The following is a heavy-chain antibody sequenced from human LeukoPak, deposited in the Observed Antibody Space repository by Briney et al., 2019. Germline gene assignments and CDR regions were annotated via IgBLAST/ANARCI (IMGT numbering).Heavy chain of an antibody. CDR2: IYHSGGT. CDR3: ARGVYDFWSGYWYYYYGMDV. CDR1: GGSISTYY. Sequence: SETLSLTCTVSGGSISTYYWNWIRQPPGKGLEWIGYIYHSGGTNYNPSLQSRVTISVDTSKNQFSLNLNSVTAADTAVYYCARGVYDFWSGYWYYYYGMDVWGQGTTVTVSS. V-gene: IGHV4-59*01. J-gene: IGHJ6*02. D-gene: IGHD3-3*01.